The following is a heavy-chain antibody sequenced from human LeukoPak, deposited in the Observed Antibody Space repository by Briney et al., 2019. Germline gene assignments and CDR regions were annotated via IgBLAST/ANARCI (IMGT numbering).Heavy chain of an antibody. CDR3: TRDPSVDYDLLSHWFDP. CDR1: GGTFSSYA. V-gene: IGHV1-69*13. D-gene: IGHD3-9*01. J-gene: IGHJ5*02. CDR2: IISFFGAA. Sequence: ASVKVSCKASGGTFSSYAISWVRQAPGQGLEWMGGIISFFGAAHYIQKFQGRLTITADESTSTAYMELSSLTSEDTAVYYCTRDPSVDYDLLSHWFDPWGQGTLVTVSS.